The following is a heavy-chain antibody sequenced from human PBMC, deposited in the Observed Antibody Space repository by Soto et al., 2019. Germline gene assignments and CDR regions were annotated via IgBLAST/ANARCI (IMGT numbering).Heavy chain of an antibody. CDR1: GFTFSDHY. V-gene: IGHV3-72*01. J-gene: IGHJ4*02. CDR2: IRDKANSSTT. CDR3: ARRPGSGRSVDY. Sequence: EVQLVESGGGLVQPGGSLRLSCAASGFTFSDHYMDWVRQAPGKGLEWVGLIRDKANSSTTENAASVRGRFTISGDESKNSVYLQMNSLKTEDTAVYYCARRPGSGRSVDYWGQGTLVTVSS. D-gene: IGHD3-10*01.